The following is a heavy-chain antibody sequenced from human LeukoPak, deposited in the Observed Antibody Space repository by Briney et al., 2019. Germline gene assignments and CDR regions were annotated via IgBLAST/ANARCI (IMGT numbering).Heavy chain of an antibody. CDR3: ARGRYCTATTCDAGGDAFDI. J-gene: IGHJ3*02. CDR1: GGSISNYY. V-gene: IGHV4-4*07. CDR2: IYPRGST. D-gene: IGHD2-2*01. Sequence: SETLSLTCTLSGGSISNYYWSWLRQPAGKGLEWIGRIYPRGSTTYSSSLKSRVTMSADTSKNHFSLNLTSLTAADTAVYYCARGRYCTATTCDAGGDAFDIWGQGTMVTVSS.